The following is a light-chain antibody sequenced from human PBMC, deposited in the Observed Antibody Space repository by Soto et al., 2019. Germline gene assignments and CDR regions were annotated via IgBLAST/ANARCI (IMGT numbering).Light chain of an antibody. V-gene: IGLV2-14*01. CDR1: DTDVGYYNY. Sequence: QSALTQPAYVSASPVQSITISCSGSDTDVGYYNYVSWYQQLPGKAPQLMIYEVSYRPSGVSNRFSGSKSGNTASLTISGLQAEDEADYHCSSYSSGDTLYVFGSGTKVTVL. CDR3: SSYSSGDTLYV. J-gene: IGLJ1*01. CDR2: EVS.